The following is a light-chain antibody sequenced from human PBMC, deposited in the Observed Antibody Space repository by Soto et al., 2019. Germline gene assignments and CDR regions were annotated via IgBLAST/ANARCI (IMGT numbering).Light chain of an antibody. Sequence: DIPMTQSPSSLSASVGDRVTITCQASQDITNYLNWYQQKPGKAPRLLLYDASSLETGVPSRFSGSGSGTEFTFTISSLQPEDIATYYCQHYDHLPITFGQGTRLEIK. CDR1: QDITNY. CDR2: DAS. J-gene: IGKJ5*01. V-gene: IGKV1-33*01. CDR3: QHYDHLPIT.